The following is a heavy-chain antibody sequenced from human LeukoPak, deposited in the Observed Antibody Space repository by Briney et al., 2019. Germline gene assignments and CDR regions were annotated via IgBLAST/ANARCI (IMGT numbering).Heavy chain of an antibody. CDR1: GFTFSFYS. D-gene: IGHD3-3*02. J-gene: IGHJ3*02. V-gene: IGHV3-48*01. CDR3: ARGALNAFDI. Sequence: GGSLRLSCAASGFTFSFYSMNWVRQAPGKGLEWVSYISSSGSTIYYADSVKGRFTISRDNSKNTLYLQMNSLRAEDTAVYYCARGALNAFDIWGQGTMVTVSS. CDR2: ISSSGSTI.